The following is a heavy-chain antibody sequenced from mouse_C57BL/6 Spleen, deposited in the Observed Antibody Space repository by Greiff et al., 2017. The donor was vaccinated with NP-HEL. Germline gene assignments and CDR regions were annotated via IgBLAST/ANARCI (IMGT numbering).Heavy chain of an antibody. D-gene: IGHD1-1*01. J-gene: IGHJ2*01. CDR3: AIITTVVAPFDY. CDR1: GFTFSSYT. Sequence: DVHLVESGGGLVKPGGSLKLSCAASGFTFSSYTMSWVRQTPEKRLEWVATISGGGGNTYYPDSVKGRFTISRDNAKNTLYLQMSSLRSEDTALYYCAIITTVVAPFDYWGQGTTLTVSS. CDR2: ISGGGGNT. V-gene: IGHV5-9*01.